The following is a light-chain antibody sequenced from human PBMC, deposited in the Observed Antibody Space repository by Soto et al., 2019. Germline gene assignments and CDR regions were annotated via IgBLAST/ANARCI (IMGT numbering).Light chain of an antibody. CDR3: CSYAGTYSWV. V-gene: IGLV2-11*01. J-gene: IGLJ3*02. CDR1: SSDIGIYNY. Sequence: QSALTQSRSVSGSPGQSVTISCSGSSSDIGIYNYVSWYQHHPGKVPKVLIYDVNKRPSGVPDRFSGSKSGNTASLTISGLQAEDEADYYCCSYAGTYSWVFGGGTKLTVL. CDR2: DVN.